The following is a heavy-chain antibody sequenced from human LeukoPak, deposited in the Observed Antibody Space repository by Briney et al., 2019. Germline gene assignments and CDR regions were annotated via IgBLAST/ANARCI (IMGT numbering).Heavy chain of an antibody. J-gene: IGHJ4*02. CDR2: ISGSGGST. CDR3: AIERETYYFDY. V-gene: IGHV3-23*01. CDR1: GFTFSSYW. Sequence: GGSLRLSCAASGFTFSSYWMNWARQAPGKGLEWVSAISGSGGSTYYADSVKGRFTISRGNSKNTLYLQMNSLRAEDTAVYYCAIERETYYFDYWGQGTLVTVSS. D-gene: IGHD5-24*01.